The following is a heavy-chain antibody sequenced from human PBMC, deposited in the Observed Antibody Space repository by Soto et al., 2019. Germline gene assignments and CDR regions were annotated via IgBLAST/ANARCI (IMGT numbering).Heavy chain of an antibody. CDR1: GYTFTRYT. CDR2: INPDNGNT. J-gene: IGHJ5*02. D-gene: IGHD2-15*01. Sequence: ASVKVSCKASGYTFTRYTMNWVRQAPGQRLEWMGWINPDNGNTKSSQKFQDRVIITRDTSASTAYMDLGSLRSEDTAVYYCARGIATGQLDPWGQGTLITVSS. CDR3: ARGIATGQLDP. V-gene: IGHV1-3*01.